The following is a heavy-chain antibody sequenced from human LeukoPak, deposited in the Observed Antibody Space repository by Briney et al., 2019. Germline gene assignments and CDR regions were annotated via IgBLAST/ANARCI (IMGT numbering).Heavy chain of an antibody. CDR1: GYTFTSYY. J-gene: IGHJ4*02. CDR2: INPNSGGT. CDR3: AREARIGSYFDY. V-gene: IGHV1-2*02. Sequence: ASVKVSCKASGYTFTSYYMHWVRQAPGQGLEWMGWINPNSGGTNYAQKFQGRVTMTRDTSISTGYMELSRLRSDDTAVYYCAREARIGSYFDYWGQGTLVTVSS. D-gene: IGHD5-12*01.